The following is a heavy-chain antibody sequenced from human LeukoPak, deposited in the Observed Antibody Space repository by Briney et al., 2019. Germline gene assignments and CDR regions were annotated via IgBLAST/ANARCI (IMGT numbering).Heavy chain of an antibody. CDR1: GDTFSSRW. CDR3: HPLGYTYI. D-gene: IGHD6-13*01. CDR2: IKTDGTTT. J-gene: IGHJ4*02. Sequence: GGSLRLSCAASGDTFSSRWMHWVRQAPGKGLEWVSLIKTDGTTTNYADSVKGRFTMSRDIAKNTLYLEMNSLRAEDTAVYYCHPLGYTYIWGPGTLVTVSS. V-gene: IGHV3-74*01.